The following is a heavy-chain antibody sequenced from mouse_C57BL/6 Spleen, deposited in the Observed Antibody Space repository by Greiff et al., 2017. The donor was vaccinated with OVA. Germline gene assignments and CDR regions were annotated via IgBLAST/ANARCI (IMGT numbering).Heavy chain of an antibody. V-gene: IGHV5-16*01. CDR2: INYDGSST. CDR3: ARDKGAYSNSWYFDV. CDR1: GFTFSDYY. D-gene: IGHD2-5*01. Sequence: EVKLVESEGGLVQPGSSMKLSCTASGFTFSDYYMAWVRQVPEKGLEWVANINYDGSSTYYLDSLKSRFIISRENAKNILYLQMSSLKSEDRATYYCARDKGAYSNSWYFDVWGTGTTVTVSS. J-gene: IGHJ1*03.